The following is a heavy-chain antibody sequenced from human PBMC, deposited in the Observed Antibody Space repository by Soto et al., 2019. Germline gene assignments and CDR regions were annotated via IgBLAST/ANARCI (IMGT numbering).Heavy chain of an antibody. CDR2: ISSSSSTI. J-gene: IGHJ6*02. D-gene: IGHD5-18*01. CDR3: ARGVVDTAMVYYYYYGMDV. CDR1: GFTFSSYS. Sequence: GGSLRLSCAASGFTFSSYSMNWVRQAPGKGLEWVSYISSSSSTIYYADSVKGRFTISRDNAKNSLYLQMNSLRDEDTAVYYCARGVVDTAMVYYYYYGMDVWGQGTTVTVSS. V-gene: IGHV3-48*02.